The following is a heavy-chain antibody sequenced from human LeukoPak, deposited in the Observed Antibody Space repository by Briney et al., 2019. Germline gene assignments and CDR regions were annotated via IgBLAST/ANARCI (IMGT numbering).Heavy chain of an antibody. J-gene: IGHJ4*02. Sequence: SVKVSCKASGYTFTGYYIHWVRQAPGQGLEWMGGIIPIFGTANYAQKFQGRVTITADESTSTAYMELSSLRSEDTAVYYCARGGGGYCSSTSCYNYWGQGTLVTVSS. CDR3: ARGGGGYCSSTSCYNY. D-gene: IGHD2-2*02. CDR1: GYTFTGYY. CDR2: IIPIFGTA. V-gene: IGHV1-69*13.